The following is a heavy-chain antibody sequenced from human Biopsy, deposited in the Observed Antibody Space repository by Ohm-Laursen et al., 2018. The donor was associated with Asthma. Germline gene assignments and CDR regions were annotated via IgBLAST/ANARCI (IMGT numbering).Heavy chain of an antibody. Sequence: SLRLSCAASGFSFSNFAIHWVRQAPGKGLEWAGVISKDASTQDYADSVKGRFTMARDNSKSTLDLQMNSLREEDTAVYYCVRDGTDDAFDIWGQGTVVSVSS. CDR2: ISKDASTQ. J-gene: IGHJ3*02. V-gene: IGHV3-30*01. CDR3: VRDGTDDAFDI. D-gene: IGHD1-1*01. CDR1: GFSFSNFA.